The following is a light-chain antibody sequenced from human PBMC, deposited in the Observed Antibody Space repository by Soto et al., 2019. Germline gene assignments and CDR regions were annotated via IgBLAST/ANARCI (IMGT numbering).Light chain of an antibody. CDR2: AAS. CDR3: QQYDSYSSGP. J-gene: IGKJ1*01. V-gene: IGKV1-17*02. Sequence: IQMTQSPSSLSASVGDRVTITCRASQDIRNDLGWYQQKPGKAPKVLISAASSLQTGVPSRFSGSGSGTEFTLTISNLQPDDFATYYCQQYDSYSSGPFGQGTKVDIK. CDR1: QDIRND.